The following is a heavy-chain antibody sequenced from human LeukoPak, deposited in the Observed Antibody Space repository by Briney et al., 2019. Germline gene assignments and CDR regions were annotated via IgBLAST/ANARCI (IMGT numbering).Heavy chain of an antibody. CDR1: GYSMSSGYQ. J-gene: IGHJ5*02. CDR3: ARDPRWLTPDCTSTSCYENYFDP. D-gene: IGHD2-2*01. V-gene: IGHV4-38-2*02. Sequence: PSKTLSLTCGVSGYSMSSGYQSAWIRQSPGKGLEWIGSIYHSGSAHYNPSLKSRVTISVETSKNQSSLNMYSVTAADTAVYYCARDPRWLTPDCTSTSCYENYFDPWGQGTLVTVSS. CDR2: IYHSGSA.